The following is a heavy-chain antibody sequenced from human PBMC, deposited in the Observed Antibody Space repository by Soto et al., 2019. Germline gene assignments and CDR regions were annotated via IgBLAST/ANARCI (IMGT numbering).Heavy chain of an antibody. CDR2: ISAYNGNT. CDR1: GYTFTSYG. CDR3: ARDSDEGGYYYYYYMDV. Sequence: QVQLVQSGAEVKKPGASVKVSCKASGYTFTSYGISWVRQAPGQGLEWMGWISAYNGNTNYAQKRQGRVTMTTDTSTSTAYMELRSLRSDDTAVYYCARDSDEGGYYYYYYMDVWGKGTTVTVSS. J-gene: IGHJ6*03. V-gene: IGHV1-18*01.